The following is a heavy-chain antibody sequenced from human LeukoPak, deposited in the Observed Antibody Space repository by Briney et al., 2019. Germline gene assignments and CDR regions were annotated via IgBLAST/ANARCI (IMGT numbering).Heavy chain of an antibody. J-gene: IGHJ5*02. CDR3: ARETTAFDNGFDP. CDR1: GGSLSSGSSY. D-gene: IGHD1-7*01. CDR2: IFTGGST. Sequence: SETLSLTCIVSGGSLSSGSSYWSWPRQPAGKGLEWIGLIFTGGSTNYNPSLKSRVTISVDTSKNQFSLKLSSVTDADTAVYYCARETTAFDNGFDPWGQGTLVTVSS. V-gene: IGHV4-61*02.